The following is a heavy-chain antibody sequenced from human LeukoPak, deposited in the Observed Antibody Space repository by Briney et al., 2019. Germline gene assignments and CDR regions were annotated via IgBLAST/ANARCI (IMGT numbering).Heavy chain of an antibody. CDR3: ASLTLIATTALDY. D-gene: IGHD4-17*01. CDR1: GGSISSSSYY. V-gene: IGHV4-39*01. Sequence: SETLSLTCTVSGGSISSSSYYWGWIRQPPGKGLEWIGSIYYSGSTYYNPSLKSRVTISVDTSKNQFSLKLSSVTAADTAVYYCASLTLIATTALDYWGQGTLVTVSS. CDR2: IYYSGST. J-gene: IGHJ4*02.